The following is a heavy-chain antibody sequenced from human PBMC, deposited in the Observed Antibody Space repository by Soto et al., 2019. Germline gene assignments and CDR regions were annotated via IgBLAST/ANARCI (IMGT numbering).Heavy chain of an antibody. CDR1: GGSFSGYY. Sequence: SETLSLTCAVYGGSFSGYYWSWIRQPPGKGLEWIGEINHSGSTNYNPSLKSRVTITVDTSKNQFSLKLSSVTAADTAVYYCASFGSGSLLYYYGMGVWGQGTTVTVSS. J-gene: IGHJ6*02. CDR3: ASFGSGSLLYYYGMGV. V-gene: IGHV4-34*01. CDR2: INHSGST. D-gene: IGHD3-10*01.